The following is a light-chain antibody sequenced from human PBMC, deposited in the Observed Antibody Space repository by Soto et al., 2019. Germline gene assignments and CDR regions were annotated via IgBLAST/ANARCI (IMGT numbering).Light chain of an antibody. CDR3: SSVASSIPLG. V-gene: IGLV2-14*03. CDR2: DVT. CDR1: SSDVGGYTY. J-gene: IGLJ2*01. Sequence: QSVLTQPASVSGSPGQSITISGTGTSSDVGGYTYVSWYQQHPGKAPKLLIGDVTNRPSGVSNRLSGSKSGNTASLTISGLQTEDEAEYYFSSVASSIPLGFGGGTKVTVL.